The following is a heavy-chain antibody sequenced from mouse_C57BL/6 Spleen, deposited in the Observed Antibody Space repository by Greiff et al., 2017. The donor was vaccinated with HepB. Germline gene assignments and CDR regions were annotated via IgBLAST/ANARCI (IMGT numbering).Heavy chain of an antibody. V-gene: IGHV3-6*01. D-gene: IGHD2-5*01. CDR3: TRDSNYDAMDY. Sequence: EVKLQESGPGLVKPSQSLSLTCSVTGYSITSGYYWNWIRQFPGNKLEWMGYISYDGSNNYNPSLKNRISITRDTSKNQLFMKLNSVTTEDTATYECTRDSNYDAMDYWGQGTSVTVSS. CDR2: ISYDGSN. CDR1: GYSITSGYY. J-gene: IGHJ4*01.